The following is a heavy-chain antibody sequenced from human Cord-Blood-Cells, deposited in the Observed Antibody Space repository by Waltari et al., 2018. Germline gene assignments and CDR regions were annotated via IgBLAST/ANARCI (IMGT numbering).Heavy chain of an antibody. Sequence: VQLVESGGGVVQPGRSLRLSCAASGFTFSRYGMLWVRPAPGKGLEWVAVIWYDGSNKYYADSVKGRFTISRDNSKNTLYLQMNSLRAEDTAVYYCARGGSGSYWYFDLWGRGTLVTVSS. CDR2: IWYDGSNK. V-gene: IGHV3-33*01. CDR3: ARGGSGSYWYFDL. J-gene: IGHJ2*01. CDR1: GFTFSRYG. D-gene: IGHD1-26*01.